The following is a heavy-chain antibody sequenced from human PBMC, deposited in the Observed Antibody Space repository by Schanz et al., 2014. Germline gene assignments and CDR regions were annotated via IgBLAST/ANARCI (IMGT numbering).Heavy chain of an antibody. J-gene: IGHJ5*02. Sequence: QVQLQESGPGLVKPSETLSLTCTVSGDSISSESFYWGWIRQPPGNGLEWIGSIYYSGSTYYNPSLKSRVTISMDTSKNQFSLRLTSVTAADTAVYHCARDRYCPGARCPGWFDPWGQGTLVTVSS. D-gene: IGHD2-8*02. CDR3: ARDRYCPGARCPGWFDP. V-gene: IGHV4-39*07. CDR2: IYYSGST. CDR1: GDSISSESFY.